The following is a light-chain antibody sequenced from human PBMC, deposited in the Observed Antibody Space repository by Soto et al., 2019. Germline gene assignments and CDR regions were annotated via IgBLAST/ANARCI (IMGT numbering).Light chain of an antibody. CDR2: GNN. Sequence: QSALTQPPSVSGAPGQRVTISCTGSSSNIGAHYDVHWYQQLPGTAPKLLIYGNNNRPSGVPDRFSGSKSGTSASLAITGLQAEDEADYYCQSYDGSPYVFGTGTKLTVL. J-gene: IGLJ1*01. CDR3: QSYDGSPYV. V-gene: IGLV1-40*01. CDR1: SSNIGAHYD.